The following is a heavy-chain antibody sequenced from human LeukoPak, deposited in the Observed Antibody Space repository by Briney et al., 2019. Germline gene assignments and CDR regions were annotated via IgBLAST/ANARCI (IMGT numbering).Heavy chain of an antibody. CDR2: IYHSGSI. D-gene: IGHD3-22*01. Sequence: KPSETLSLNCTVSGYSISNGYFWGWIRQPPGKGLECIGTIYHSGSIYYNPSLKSRVTISVDTSKNQYSLKLSSVTAADTAVYYCARQKQTLTYYYDSSGYSTGWYFDLWGRGTLVTVSS. V-gene: IGHV4-38-2*02. J-gene: IGHJ2*01. CDR3: ARQKQTLTYYYDSSGYSTGWYFDL. CDR1: GYSISNGYF.